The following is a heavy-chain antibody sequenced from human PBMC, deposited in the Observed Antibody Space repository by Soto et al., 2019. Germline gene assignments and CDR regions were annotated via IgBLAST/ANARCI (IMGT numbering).Heavy chain of an antibody. V-gene: IGHV3-21*02. J-gene: IGHJ5*02. CDR1: GFTFRSFT. D-gene: IGHD6-13*01. CDR2: ISSNSAYI. Sequence: EVQLVEPGGGLVKPGGSLRLSCAASGFTFRSFTMNWVRQAPGKGLEWVSTISSNSAYIYYTDALRGRFTISRDNAKNSLHLQMNSLRAEDTAVYYCTRDASRDSSARGWFEPWGPGTLVTVSS. CDR3: TRDASRDSSARGWFEP.